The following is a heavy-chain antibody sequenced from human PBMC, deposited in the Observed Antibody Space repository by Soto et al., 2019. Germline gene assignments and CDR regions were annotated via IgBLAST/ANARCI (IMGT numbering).Heavy chain of an antibody. CDR1: GGSISSGDYY. J-gene: IGHJ3*02. CDR2: IYYSGNT. CDR3: ARDPPYSNSWYAYDT. Sequence: QVQLQESGPGLVKPSQTLSLTCTVSGGSISSGDYYWSWIRQPPGNGLEWMGYIYYSGNTYYNPSLKSRTTISMDTSKNQFSLKLSSVTAADTAVYYCARDPPYSNSWYAYDTWGQGTMVTVSS. V-gene: IGHV4-30-4*01. D-gene: IGHD6-13*01.